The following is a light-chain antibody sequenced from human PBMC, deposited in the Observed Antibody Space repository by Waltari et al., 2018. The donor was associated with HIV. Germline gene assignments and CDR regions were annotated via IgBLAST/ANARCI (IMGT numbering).Light chain of an antibody. CDR2: GNS. CDR3: QSYDSSLSNWV. J-gene: IGLJ3*02. CDR1: SSNIGAGYD. Sequence: QSVLTQPPSVSGAPGQRVTISCTGSSSNIGAGYDVHWYQQLPGTAPKLLIYGNSNRPSGVPDRFSGYKSGTSASLAITGLQPDDETDYYCQSYDSSLSNWVFGGGTKVTVL. V-gene: IGLV1-40*01.